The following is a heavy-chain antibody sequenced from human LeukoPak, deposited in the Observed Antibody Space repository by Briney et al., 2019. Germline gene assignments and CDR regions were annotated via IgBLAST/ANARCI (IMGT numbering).Heavy chain of an antibody. CDR2: ISSSGSTI. J-gene: IGHJ5*02. CDR3: ARDLGQYYDTSDNWFDP. CDR1: GFTFSDYY. D-gene: IGHD3-22*01. V-gene: IGHV3-11*04. Sequence: GGSLRLSCAASGFTFSDYYMSWIRQAPGKGLEWVSYISSSGSTIYYADSVKGRFTISRDNAKNTLNLQMNSLRAEDTAVYYCARDLGQYYDTSDNWFDPWGQGTLVTVSS.